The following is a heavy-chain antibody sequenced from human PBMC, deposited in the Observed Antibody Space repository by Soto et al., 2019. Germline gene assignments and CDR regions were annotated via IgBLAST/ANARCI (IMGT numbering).Heavy chain of an antibody. CDR2: IYYSGST. J-gene: IGHJ1*01. Sequence: LLQLSEPLSLTCTVSGGPISSSSYYWGWIRQPPGKGLEWIGSIYYSGSTYYNPSLKSRVTISVDTSRNQFSLKLSSVTAADTAVYYCARHHPPYYYDSSGYYPSNAEYFQHWGQGTLVTVSS. D-gene: IGHD3-22*01. CDR3: ARHHPPYYYDSSGYYPSNAEYFQH. CDR1: GGPISSSSYY. V-gene: IGHV4-39*01.